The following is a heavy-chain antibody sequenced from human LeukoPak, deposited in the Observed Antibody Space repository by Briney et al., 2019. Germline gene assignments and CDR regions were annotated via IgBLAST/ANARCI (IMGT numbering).Heavy chain of an antibody. V-gene: IGHV4-39*07. CDR1: GGSIRSSSYY. CDR2: IYYSGST. D-gene: IGHD6-13*01. CDR3: ARDLYSSRTNDAFVI. Sequence: SETLSLTCTVAGGSIRSSSYYWGWIRQPPGKGLEWIGSIYYSGSTYYNPSLKSRVTISVDTSKNQFSLELSSVTAADTAVYYCARDLYSSRTNDAFVIWGQGTMVTVSS. J-gene: IGHJ3*02.